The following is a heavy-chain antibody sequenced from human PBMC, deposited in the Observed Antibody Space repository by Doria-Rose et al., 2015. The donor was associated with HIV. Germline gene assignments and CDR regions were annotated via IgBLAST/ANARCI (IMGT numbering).Heavy chain of an antibody. CDR2: IFSDDAR. CDR3: ARIKSSRWYHKYYFDF. Sequence: SGPVLVKPTETLTLTCTVSGVSLSSPGMGVSWIRQPPGKALEWLANIFSDDARSYTTPLKSRLTISRGTSKSQVVLTMTDMDPVDTATYYCARIKSSRWYHKYYFDFWGQGTLVIVSA. V-gene: IGHV2-26*01. CDR1: GVSLSSPGMG. D-gene: IGHD6-13*01. J-gene: IGHJ4*02.